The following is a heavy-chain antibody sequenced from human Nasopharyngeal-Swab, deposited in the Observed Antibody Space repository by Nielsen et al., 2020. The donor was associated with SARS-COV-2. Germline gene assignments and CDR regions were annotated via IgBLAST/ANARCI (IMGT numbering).Heavy chain of an antibody. D-gene: IGHD3-9*01. CDR1: GYSISSGYY. J-gene: IGHJ5*02. Sequence: SETLSLTCTVSGYSISSGYYWGWIRQPPGKGLEWIGSIYHSGSTYYNPSLKSRVTISVDKSKNHFSLNLSSVTAADTAVYYCARYNDILTGYPQFDPWGQGTLVTVSS. CDR3: ARYNDILTGYPQFDP. V-gene: IGHV4-38-2*02. CDR2: IYHSGST.